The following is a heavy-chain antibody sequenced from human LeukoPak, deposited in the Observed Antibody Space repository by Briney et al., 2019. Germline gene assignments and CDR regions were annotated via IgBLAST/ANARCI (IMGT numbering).Heavy chain of an antibody. J-gene: IGHJ3*02. Sequence: PSETLSLTCAVSGDSVSRGGYYWTWIRQHPGKGLEWIGYISNSGTTSYNPSLRSRVSISVDTSNNHFSLRLTSVTAADTAVYYCARDVVVTSSPDAFDIWGQGTMVTVSS. V-gene: IGHV4-31*11. CDR2: ISNSGTT. D-gene: IGHD2-21*02. CDR1: GDSVSRGGYY. CDR3: ARDVVVTSSPDAFDI.